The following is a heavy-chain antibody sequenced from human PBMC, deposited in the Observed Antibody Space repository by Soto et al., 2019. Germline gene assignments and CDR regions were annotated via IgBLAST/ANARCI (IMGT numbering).Heavy chain of an antibody. J-gene: IGHJ2*01. CDR2: INSDGSST. CDR1: GFTFSRYW. Sequence: EVQLVESGGGLVQPGGSLRLSCAASGFTFSRYWMHWVRQAPGKGLVWVSRINSDGSSTSYADSVKGRFNISRDNAKNTLYLQMTGLRAEDTAVYYCARGGSLNWYFDLWGRGTLVTVSS. V-gene: IGHV3-74*01. D-gene: IGHD1-26*01. CDR3: ARGGSLNWYFDL.